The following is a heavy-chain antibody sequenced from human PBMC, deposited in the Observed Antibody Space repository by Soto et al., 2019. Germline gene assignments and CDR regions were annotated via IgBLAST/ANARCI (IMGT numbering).Heavy chain of an antibody. J-gene: IGHJ6*02. CDR1: GASITDYY. CDR3: ARERVGHSALDV. Sequence: SETLSLTCTVSGASITDYYWSWIRQPPGKGLEWIGHIHYSGTTKYNPSLKSRVTISLDTSKNQFSLKLTSVTAADTAVYYCARERVGHSALDVWGQGTTVTVSS. CDR2: IHYSGTT. D-gene: IGHD1-26*01. V-gene: IGHV4-59*01.